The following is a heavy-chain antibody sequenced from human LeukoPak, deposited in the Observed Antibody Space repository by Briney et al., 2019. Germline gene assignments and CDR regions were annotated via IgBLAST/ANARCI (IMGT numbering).Heavy chain of an antibody. J-gene: IGHJ4*02. CDR2: IYYSGST. V-gene: IGHV4-59*01. CDR3: ARGGYSGYDYVDY. D-gene: IGHD5-12*01. Sequence: SEILSLTCTVSGESISGFYWTWIRQPPGKGLEWIGYIYYSGSTNYNPSLKSRVTISVDTSKNQFSLKLSSVTAADTAVYYCARGGYSGYDYVDYWGQGTLVTVSS. CDR1: GESISGFY.